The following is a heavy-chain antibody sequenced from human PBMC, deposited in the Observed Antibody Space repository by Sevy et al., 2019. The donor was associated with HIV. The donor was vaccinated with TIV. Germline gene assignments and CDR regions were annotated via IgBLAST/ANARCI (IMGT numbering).Heavy chain of an antibody. J-gene: IGHJ4*02. V-gene: IGHV1-69*13. Sequence: ASVKVSCKVSGGSFSNSDVIWVRQAPGQGLEWMGRIIPRFGTANYAQRFQGRVTITADESTRTVFMELSRLRSEDTALFYCARVGGAREGCDYVGSSFIDHWGQGTLVTVSS. CDR1: GGSFSNSD. CDR3: ARVGGAREGCDYVGSSFIDH. CDR2: IIPRFGTA. D-gene: IGHD4-17*01.